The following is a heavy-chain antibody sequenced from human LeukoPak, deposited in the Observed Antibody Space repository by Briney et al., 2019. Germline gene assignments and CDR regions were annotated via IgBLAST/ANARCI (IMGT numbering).Heavy chain of an antibody. J-gene: IGHJ6*02. Sequence: PGGSLRLSCAASGFTVSSYWMHWVRQAPGKGLVWVSHINSDGSRTTYADSVKGRFTISRDNAKNTLYLQMNSLRAEDTAVYYCATDRGYGMDVWGQGTTVTVSS. V-gene: IGHV3-74*01. CDR1: GFTVSSYW. CDR2: INSDGSRT. CDR3: ATDRGYGMDV.